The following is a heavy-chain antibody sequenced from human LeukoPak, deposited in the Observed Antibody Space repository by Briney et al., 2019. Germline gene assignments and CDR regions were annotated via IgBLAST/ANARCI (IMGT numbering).Heavy chain of an antibody. CDR3: AKKPRPTYSSGWYVGYYFDY. J-gene: IGHJ4*02. Sequence: GGSLRLSCAASGFSFSSYAMSWVRQAPGKGLEWVSAISGSGGSTYYADSVKGRFTISRDNSKNTLYLQMNSLRAEDTAVYYCAKKPRPTYSSGWYVGYYFDYWGQGTLVTVSS. CDR2: ISGSGGST. CDR1: GFSFSSYA. V-gene: IGHV3-23*01. D-gene: IGHD6-19*01.